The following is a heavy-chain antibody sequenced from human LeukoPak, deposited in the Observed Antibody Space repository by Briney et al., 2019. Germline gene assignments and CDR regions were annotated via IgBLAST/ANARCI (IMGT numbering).Heavy chain of an antibody. Sequence: GGSLRLSCAASGFTFSNYAMTWVRQAPGKGLEWVSAISGGGGNTYYGDSVKGRFTISRDNSKNTLYLQMNSLRAEDTAVYYCAKDHYYNNSGYYYVGPFGYWGQGTLVTVSS. V-gene: IGHV3-23*01. CDR1: GFTFSNYA. CDR2: ISGGGGNT. D-gene: IGHD3-22*01. J-gene: IGHJ4*02. CDR3: AKDHYYNNSGYYYVGPFGY.